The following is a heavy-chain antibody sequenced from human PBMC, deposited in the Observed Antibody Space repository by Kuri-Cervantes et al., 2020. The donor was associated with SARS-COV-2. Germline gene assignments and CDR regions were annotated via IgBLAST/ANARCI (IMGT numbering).Heavy chain of an antibody. CDR1: GYSISSGYY. D-gene: IGHD6-6*01. Sequence: SETLSLTCAVSGYSISSGYYWGWIRQPPGKGLEWIGSIYYSGSTYYNPSLKSRVTISVDTSKSQFSLKLSSVTAADTAVYYCARHALEYSSSPTDFQHWGQGTLVTVSS. J-gene: IGHJ1*01. V-gene: IGHV4-38-2*01. CDR3: ARHALEYSSSPTDFQH. CDR2: IYYSGST.